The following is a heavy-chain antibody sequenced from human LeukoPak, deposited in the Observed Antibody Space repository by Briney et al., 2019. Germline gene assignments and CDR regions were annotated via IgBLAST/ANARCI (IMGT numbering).Heavy chain of an antibody. CDR1: GGSISSYY. CDR3: ARVRYSDSSVLTRKRSYYFDY. D-gene: IGHD3-22*01. CDR2: ISTSGST. Sequence: PSETLSLTCTVSGGSISSYYWSWIRLPAGKGLESIGHISTSGSTNYNPSLKSRVTMSVDTSKNQFSLKLSSVTAADTAVYYCARVRYSDSSVLTRKRSYYFDYWGQGTLVTVSS. V-gene: IGHV4-4*07. J-gene: IGHJ4*02.